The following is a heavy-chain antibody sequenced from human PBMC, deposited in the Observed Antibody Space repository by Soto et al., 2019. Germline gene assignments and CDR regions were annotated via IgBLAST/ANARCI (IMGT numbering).Heavy chain of an antibody. V-gene: IGHV3-30*18. CDR2: ISYDGSNK. D-gene: IGHD2-21*01. CDR1: GFTFSSYG. CDR3: AKVASEGNWFDP. Sequence: QVQLVESGGGVVQPGRSLRLSCAASGFTFSSYGMHWVRQAPGKGLEWVAVISYDGSNKYYADSVKGRFTISRDNSKNTLYLQMNSLRAEDTAVYYCAKVASEGNWFDPWVQGTLVTVSS. J-gene: IGHJ5*02.